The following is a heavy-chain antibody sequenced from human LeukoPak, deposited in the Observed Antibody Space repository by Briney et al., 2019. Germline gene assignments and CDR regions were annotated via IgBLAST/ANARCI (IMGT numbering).Heavy chain of an antibody. V-gene: IGHV6-1*01. J-gene: IGHJ4*02. CDR1: GDSVSSNSAG. CDR3: ARGGGSFDD. D-gene: IGHD1-26*01. CDR2: AYYRSKWYN. Sequence: SQTLSLTCAISGDSVSSNSAGWNWIRQSPSRGLEWLGRAYYRSKWYNDYAASVKGRITINPDTSKNQFSLQLNSVTPEDTAVYYCARGGGSFDDWGQGTLVTVSS.